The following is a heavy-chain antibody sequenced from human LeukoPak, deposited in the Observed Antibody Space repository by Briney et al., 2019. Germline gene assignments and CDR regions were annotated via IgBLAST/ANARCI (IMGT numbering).Heavy chain of an antibody. CDR3: ARGHWNCLGDY. CDR1: GGSFTGYY. Sequence: PSETLSLTCAVYGGSFTGYYWSWIRQPPGKGLEWIGEINHSGSTNYNPSFKSRVTISVDTSKNQFSLKFSSVTAADTAVYYCARGHWNCLGDYWGQGTLVTVSS. J-gene: IGHJ4*02. V-gene: IGHV4-34*01. D-gene: IGHD1-7*01. CDR2: INHSGST.